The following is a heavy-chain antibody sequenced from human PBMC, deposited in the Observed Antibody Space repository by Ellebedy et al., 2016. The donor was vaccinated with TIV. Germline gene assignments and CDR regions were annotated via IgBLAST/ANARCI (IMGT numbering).Heavy chain of an antibody. Sequence: GESLKISXAASGFIFSSYALTWVRQAPGKGLEWVSTLRGDYGSTYYADSVKGRFTISRDNSKNTLYLQMNSLRAEDTAVYYCAKDRAGLGGYDYYYGMDVWGQGTTVTVSS. CDR3: AKDRAGLGGYDYYYGMDV. CDR2: LRGDYGST. D-gene: IGHD3-16*01. CDR1: GFIFSSYA. V-gene: IGHV3-23*01. J-gene: IGHJ6*02.